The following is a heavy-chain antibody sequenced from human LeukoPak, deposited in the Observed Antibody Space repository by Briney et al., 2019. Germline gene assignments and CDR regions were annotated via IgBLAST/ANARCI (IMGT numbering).Heavy chain of an antibody. CDR2: ISHSAGTI. Sequence: GGSLRLSCAASKLTFSSHSMNWVRQAPGKGLEWISYISHSAGTIYYADSVKGRFTISRDNAKNSLYPQMNSLRDEDTAVYYCASHSSWERSPGYFDYWGQGTLVTVSS. CDR1: KLTFSSHS. V-gene: IGHV3-48*02. D-gene: IGHD1-26*01. J-gene: IGHJ4*02. CDR3: ASHSSWERSPGYFDY.